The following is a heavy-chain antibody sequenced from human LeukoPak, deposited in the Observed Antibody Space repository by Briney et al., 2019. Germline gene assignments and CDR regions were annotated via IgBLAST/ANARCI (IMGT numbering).Heavy chain of an antibody. Sequence: SETLSLTCTVSGGSISTSSYYWSWIRQPAGKGLEWIGRIYTSGSTNYNPSLKSRVTMSVDTSKNQFFLRLKSVTAADTAVYYCAGRRSISRFNSYYYGIDVWGQGTTVTVSS. J-gene: IGHJ6*02. CDR3: AGRRSISRFNSYYYGIDV. D-gene: IGHD3-3*02. V-gene: IGHV4-61*02. CDR1: GGSISTSSYY. CDR2: IYTSGST.